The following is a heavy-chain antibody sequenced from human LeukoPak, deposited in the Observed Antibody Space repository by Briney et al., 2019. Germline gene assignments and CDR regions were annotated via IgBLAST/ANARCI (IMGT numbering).Heavy chain of an antibody. CDR1: RGSISSGSYY. D-gene: IGHD6-13*01. CDR3: AVSSSWYYFDY. V-gene: IGHV4-61*05. CDR2: IYYSEST. J-gene: IGHJ4*02. Sequence: PSETLSLTCTVSRGSISSGSYYCGWIRQPPGKGLDWIGYIYYSESTNYNPSLKSRVTISVDTSKNQFSLKLSSVTAADTAVYYCAVSSSWYYFDYWGQGTLVTVSS.